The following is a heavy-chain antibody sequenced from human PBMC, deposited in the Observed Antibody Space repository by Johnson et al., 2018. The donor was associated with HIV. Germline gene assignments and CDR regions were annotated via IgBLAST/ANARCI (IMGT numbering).Heavy chain of an antibody. D-gene: IGHD4-23*01. CDR2: ISPNGIST. Sequence: APGKGLQYVSGISPNGISTYYANSVIGRFTISRDNAKNTVFLQMRRLRADDMAVYYCARDSGGNYGAFDIWGQGTMVTVSS. CDR3: ARDSGGNYGAFDI. J-gene: IGHJ3*02. V-gene: IGHV3-64*01.